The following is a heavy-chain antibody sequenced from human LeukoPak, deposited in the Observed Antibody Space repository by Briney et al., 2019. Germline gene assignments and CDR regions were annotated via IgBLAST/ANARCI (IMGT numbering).Heavy chain of an antibody. Sequence: GQSLKISCPGSGYSFTSYWTGWARHMTGQGLEWMGIIYPGDSGTRYSPSFEGQVTISADKSVSTAYLQWSSLKASDTAMYYCARGCGGDCYSAHYYYYYMDVWGKGTTVTVSS. CDR3: ARGCGGDCYSAHYYYYYMDV. CDR1: GYSFTSYW. CDR2: IYPGDSGT. V-gene: IGHV5-51*01. D-gene: IGHD2-21*01. J-gene: IGHJ6*03.